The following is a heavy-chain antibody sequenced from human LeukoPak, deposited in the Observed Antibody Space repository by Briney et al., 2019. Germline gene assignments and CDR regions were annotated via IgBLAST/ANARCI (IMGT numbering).Heavy chain of an antibody. Sequence: GASVKVSCKASGYTFTSYGISWVRQAPGQGLEWMGWISAYNGNTNYAQKLQGRVTMTTDTSTSTAYMELRSLRSDDTAVYYCARGNYEQQLALGWFDPWGQGTLVTVSS. V-gene: IGHV1-18*01. CDR1: GYTFTSYG. D-gene: IGHD6-13*01. CDR2: ISAYNGNT. J-gene: IGHJ5*02. CDR3: ARGNYEQQLALGWFDP.